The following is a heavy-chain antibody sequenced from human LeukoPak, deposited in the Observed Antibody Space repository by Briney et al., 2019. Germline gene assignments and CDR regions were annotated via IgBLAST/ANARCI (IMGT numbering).Heavy chain of an antibody. CDR1: GFTFSSYS. J-gene: IGHJ4*02. V-gene: IGHV3-21*01. Sequence: GGSLRLSCAASGFTFSSYSMNWVRQAPGKGLEWVSSISSTSSYIYYADSVKGRFTISSDNAKNSLYLQMNSLRAEDTAVYYCARDDTYYDSSGYYLDYWGQGTLVTVSS. CDR2: ISSTSSYI. D-gene: IGHD3-22*01. CDR3: ARDDTYYDSSGYYLDY.